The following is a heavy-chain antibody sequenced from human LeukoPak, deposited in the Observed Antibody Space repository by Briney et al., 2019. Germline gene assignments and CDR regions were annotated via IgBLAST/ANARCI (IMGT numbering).Heavy chain of an antibody. CDR2: IYYRGST. CDR3: ARHIVVVPAADFDY. Sequence: SETLSLTCTVSGGSISSYYWSWIRQPPGKGLEWIGYIYYRGSTNYNPSLKSRVTISVDTSKNQFSLKLSSVTAADTAVYYCARHIVVVPAADFDYWGQGTLVTVSS. V-gene: IGHV4-59*08. CDR1: GGSISSYY. D-gene: IGHD2-2*01. J-gene: IGHJ4*02.